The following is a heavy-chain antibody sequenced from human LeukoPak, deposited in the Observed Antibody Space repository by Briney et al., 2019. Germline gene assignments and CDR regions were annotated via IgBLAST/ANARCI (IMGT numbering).Heavy chain of an antibody. CDR1: GFTFSSCG. V-gene: IGHV3-30*02. Sequence: GGSLRLSCAASGFTFSSCGMHWVRQAPGKGLEWVAFIRYDGTNRYYADSVKGRFTISRDNSKNTLYLQMNSLRAEDTAVYYCAKDSGYSGYDNPDYWGQGTLVTVSS. D-gene: IGHD5-12*01. J-gene: IGHJ4*02. CDR3: AKDSGYSGYDNPDY. CDR2: IRYDGTNR.